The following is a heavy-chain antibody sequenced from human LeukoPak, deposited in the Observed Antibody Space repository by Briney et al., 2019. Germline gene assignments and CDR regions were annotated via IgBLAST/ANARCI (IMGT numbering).Heavy chain of an antibody. D-gene: IGHD1/OR15-1a*01. Sequence: GASVKVSCKAFGYTFTSNYMHWVRQAPGQGLEWMGWISAFNGNTNYAQKLQGRVTMTTDTSTSTAYMELRSLTSEDTALYYCALTKSVPNWFDPWGQGTLVTVSS. V-gene: IGHV1-18*04. CDR3: ALTKSVPNWFDP. J-gene: IGHJ5*02. CDR1: GYTFTSNY. CDR2: ISAFNGNT.